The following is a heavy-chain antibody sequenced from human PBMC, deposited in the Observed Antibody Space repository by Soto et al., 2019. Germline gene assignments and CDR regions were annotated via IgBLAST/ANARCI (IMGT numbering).Heavy chain of an antibody. V-gene: IGHV3-15*04. Sequence: EVQLVESGGDLVKPGGSLTISCAASGFTLANAWMSWVRQAPGKGLEWVGRIGTESAGDIKDYAAPVKGRFTVSRDDSKNTLYLQMDSLKTEDTGIYYCTTRIAGGQGTRVTVSS. D-gene: IGHD2-15*01. CDR2: IGTESAGDIK. J-gene: IGHJ4*02. CDR1: GFTLANAW. CDR3: TTRIA.